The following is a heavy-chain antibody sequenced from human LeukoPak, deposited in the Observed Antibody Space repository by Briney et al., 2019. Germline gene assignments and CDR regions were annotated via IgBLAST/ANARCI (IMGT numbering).Heavy chain of an antibody. J-gene: IGHJ4*02. CDR2: IWYDESNK. CDR1: GFSSYG. D-gene: IGHD6-13*01. CDR3: ARDGFSSSWYGRALDY. Sequence: GGSLRLSCTASGFSSYGMHWVRQAPGKGLEGVAVIWYDESNKYYADSVKGRFTISRDNSRNTLYLQMNSLRGEDTAVYYCARDGFSSSWYGRALDYWGQGTLVTVSS. V-gene: IGHV3-33*01.